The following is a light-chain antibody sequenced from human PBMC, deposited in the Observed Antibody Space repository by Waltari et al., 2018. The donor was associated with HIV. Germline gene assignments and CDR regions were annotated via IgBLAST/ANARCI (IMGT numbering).Light chain of an antibody. V-gene: IGLV1-44*01. Sequence: QSVLTQPPSAPGTPGQRITVSCSGSSSNIGSDAVYWYQQLPGTAPKLLIYNNFQRPSGVPDRFSCSKSGASASLAISGLQSEDEAVYFCATWDRRLNGWVFGGGTKVTVL. J-gene: IGLJ3*02. CDR1: SSNIGSDA. CDR2: NNF. CDR3: ATWDRRLNGWV.